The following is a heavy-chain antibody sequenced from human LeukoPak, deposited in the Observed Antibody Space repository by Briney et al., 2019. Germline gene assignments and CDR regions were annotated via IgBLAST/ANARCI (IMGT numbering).Heavy chain of an antibody. Sequence: GGSLRLSCAASGFTVSNSYMSWVRQAPGKGLEWVSVLYSDDNTYYGDPVKGRFTISRDNSKNTLFLQMNSLRAEDTAVYYCARDMGDSVDSWGQGTLVTVSS. CDR3: ARDMGDSVDS. CDR1: GFTVSNSY. J-gene: IGHJ4*02. V-gene: IGHV3-53*01. CDR2: LYSDDNT. D-gene: IGHD2-21*02.